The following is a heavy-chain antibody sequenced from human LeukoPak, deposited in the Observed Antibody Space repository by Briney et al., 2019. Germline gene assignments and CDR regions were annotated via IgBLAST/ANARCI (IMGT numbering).Heavy chain of an antibody. CDR1: GGSFSGYY. J-gene: IGHJ4*02. V-gene: IGHV4-34*01. CDR2: INHSGST. Sequence: PSETLSLTCAVYGGSFSGYYWSWIRQPPGKGLEWIGEINHSGSTNYNPSLKSRVTISVDTSKNQFSLKLSSVTAADTAVYYCARVGSRADILTFDYWGQGTLVTVSS. CDR3: ARVGSRADILTFDY. D-gene: IGHD2-8*01.